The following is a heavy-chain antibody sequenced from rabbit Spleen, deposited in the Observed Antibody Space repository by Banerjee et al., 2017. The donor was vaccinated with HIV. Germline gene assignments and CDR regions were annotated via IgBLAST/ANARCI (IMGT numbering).Heavy chain of an antibody. V-gene: IGHV1S40*01. D-gene: IGHD7-1*01. Sequence: QSLEESGGGLVQPEGSLTLTCTASGFSFSAGYYMCWVRQAPGKGLEWIACIHGGSKDNIYYASWAKGRFTISKTSSTTVTLQMTSLTVADTATYFCARFYAGYGIDRYIYVWGPGTLVTVS. CDR3: ARFYAGYGIDRYIYV. CDR2: IHGGSKDNI. CDR1: GFSFSAGYY. J-gene: IGHJ4*01.